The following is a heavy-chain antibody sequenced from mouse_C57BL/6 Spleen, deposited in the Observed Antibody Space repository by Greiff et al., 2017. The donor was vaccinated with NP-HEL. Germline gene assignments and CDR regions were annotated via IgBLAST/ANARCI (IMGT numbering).Heavy chain of an antibody. J-gene: IGHJ2*01. V-gene: IGHV5-16*01. CDR3: ARDVYYGSSYGFDY. Sequence: EVKLMESEGGLVQPGSSMKLSCTASGFTFSDYYMAWVRQVPEKGLEWVANINYDGSSTYYLDSLKSRFIISRDNAKNILYLQMSSLKSEDTATYYCARDVYYGSSYGFDYWGQGTTLTVSS. D-gene: IGHD1-1*01. CDR1: GFTFSDYY. CDR2: INYDGSST.